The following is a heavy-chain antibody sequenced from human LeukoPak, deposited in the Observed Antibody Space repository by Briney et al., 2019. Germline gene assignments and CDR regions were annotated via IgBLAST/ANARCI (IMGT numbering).Heavy chain of an antibody. D-gene: IGHD6-19*01. CDR3: AHSRSGWYGGGDFDY. V-gene: IGHV2-5*02. CDR1: GFSLSTNGVG. J-gene: IGHJ4*02. CDR2: IYWDDDK. Sequence: SGPTLVKPTQTLTLACTFSGFSLSTNGVGVGWIRQPPGKALEWLALIYWDDDKRYSPSLKSRLTITKDPSKDQVVLTMTNMDPVDTATYYCAHSRSGWYGGGDFDYWGQGTLVTVSS.